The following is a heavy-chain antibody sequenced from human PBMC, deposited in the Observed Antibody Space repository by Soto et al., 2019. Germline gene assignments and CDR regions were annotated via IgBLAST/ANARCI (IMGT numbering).Heavy chain of an antibody. Sequence: QVQLQESGPGLVKPSGTLSLTCAVSSGSISSSNWWSWVRQPPGKGLEWIGEIYHSGSTNYNTSPKMRITITVDKSKNQFSLKLSSVTAADTAVYYCARAHIVVVPAAIPPGSYYYYMDVWGKGTTVTVSS. CDR1: SGSISSSNW. V-gene: IGHV4-4*02. J-gene: IGHJ6*03. CDR2: IYHSGST. CDR3: ARAHIVVVPAAIPPGSYYYYMDV. D-gene: IGHD2-2*02.